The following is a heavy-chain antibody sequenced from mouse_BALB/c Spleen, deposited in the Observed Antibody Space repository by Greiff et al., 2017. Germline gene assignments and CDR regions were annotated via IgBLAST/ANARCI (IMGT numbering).Heavy chain of an antibody. CDR2: IWSSGST. J-gene: IGHJ4*01. V-gene: IGHV2-2*02. CDR3: ARNGGPDY. Sequence: QVQLQQSGPGLVQPSQSLSITCTVSGFSLTSYGVHWVRQSPGKGLEWLGVIWSSGSTDYNAAFISRLSISKDNTKSQVFFKMNSLQANDTTIYYCARNGGPDYGGQGTSVNVSS. CDR1: GFSLTSYG.